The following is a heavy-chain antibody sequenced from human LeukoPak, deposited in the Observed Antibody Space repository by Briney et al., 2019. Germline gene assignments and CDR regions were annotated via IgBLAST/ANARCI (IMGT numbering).Heavy chain of an antibody. CDR1: GFTFSSYW. CDR3: ARDRGSNYPDY. J-gene: IGHJ4*02. V-gene: IGHV3-7*01. CDR2: IKQDGSEK. Sequence: GGSLRLSRAASGFTFSSYWMSWVRQAPGKGLEWVANIKQDGSEKYYVDSVKGRFIISRDNAKNSLYLQMNSLRVEDTAVYYCARDRGSNYPDYWGQGNLVTVSS. D-gene: IGHD3-16*01.